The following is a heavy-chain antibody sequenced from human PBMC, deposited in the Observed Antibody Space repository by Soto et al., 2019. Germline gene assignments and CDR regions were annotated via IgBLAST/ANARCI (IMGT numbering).Heavy chain of an antibody. CDR3: ARQFDSDTSGYYYAY. J-gene: IGHJ4*02. V-gene: IGHV1-69*01. Sequence: QVQLVQSGAEVKKPGSSVKVSCKASGGTFSTNTISWVRQAPGHGLEWMGGIMPIFGSANYAQKFQGRVTITADEYTRTVYMELSRLRSEDTAVNYCARQFDSDTSGYYYAYWGQGTLVTVSS. CDR2: IMPIFGSA. CDR1: GGTFSTNT. D-gene: IGHD3-22*01.